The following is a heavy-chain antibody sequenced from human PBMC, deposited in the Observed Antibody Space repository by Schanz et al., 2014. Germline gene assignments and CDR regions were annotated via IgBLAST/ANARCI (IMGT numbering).Heavy chain of an antibody. CDR3: ASAPRYRAYGTYFHF. CDR2: ISSASSYA. J-gene: IGHJ4*02. V-gene: IGHV3-11*06. D-gene: IGHD5-12*01. Sequence: SWIRHAPAIGLECVSDISSASSYANYADSVKGRFTISRDNAKNLLYLQMNFLRTEDTAVNFCASAPRYRAYGTYFHFWGQATLITVSS.